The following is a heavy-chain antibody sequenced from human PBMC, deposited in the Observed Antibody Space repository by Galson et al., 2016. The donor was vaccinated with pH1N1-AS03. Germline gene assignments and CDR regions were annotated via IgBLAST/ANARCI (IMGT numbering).Heavy chain of an antibody. CDR3: ARGQGYNSGYFDTDY. CDR2: IWHDGSEK. V-gene: IGHV3-33*01. J-gene: IGHJ4*02. D-gene: IGHD3-22*01. CDR1: GFTFSSHG. Sequence: SLRLSCAASGFTFSSHGMHWVRQTPGKGLEWVAVIWHDGSEKYYADSVKGRFTISRDNSKNPLYLQMSSLRAEDTAVYYCARGQGYNSGYFDTDYWGRGTLVTVSS.